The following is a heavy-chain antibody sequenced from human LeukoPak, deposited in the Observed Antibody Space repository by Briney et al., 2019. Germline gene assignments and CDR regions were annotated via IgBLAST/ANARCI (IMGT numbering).Heavy chain of an antibody. V-gene: IGHV3-9*01. CDR1: GFTFDDYA. Sequence: GGSLRLSCAASGFTFDDYAMHWVRQAPGKGLEWVSGINWNSGSIGYADSVKGRFTISRDDAKNTLYLQMNSLRAEDTAVYYCARDRCELCIAVAGVFDPWGQGTLVTVSS. J-gene: IGHJ5*02. CDR3: ARDRCELCIAVAGVFDP. D-gene: IGHD6-19*01. CDR2: INWNSGSI.